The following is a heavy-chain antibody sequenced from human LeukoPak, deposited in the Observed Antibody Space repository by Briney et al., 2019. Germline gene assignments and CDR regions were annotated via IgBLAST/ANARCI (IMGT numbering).Heavy chain of an antibody. Sequence: GGSLRLSCAASGLTVSNNYMSWVRQAPGKGLEWVSVIYGGGSTFYADSVQGRSTISRDNSKNTLYLQMNSLRVEDTAFYYCARSNYGDWHFDLWGRGTLVTVSS. V-gene: IGHV3-53*01. CDR3: ARSNYGDWHFDL. J-gene: IGHJ2*01. CDR1: GLTVSNNY. D-gene: IGHD3-10*01. CDR2: IYGGGST.